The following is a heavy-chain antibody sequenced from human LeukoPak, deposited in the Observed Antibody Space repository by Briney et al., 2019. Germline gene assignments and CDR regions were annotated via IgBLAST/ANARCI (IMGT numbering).Heavy chain of an antibody. CDR3: ARAHSDIVVVPADY. CDR2: ISSSSSYI. CDR1: GFTFSSYS. D-gene: IGHD2-2*01. V-gene: IGHV3-21*01. J-gene: IGHJ4*02. Sequence: GGSLRLSCAASGFTFSSYSMNWVRQAPGKGLEWVSSISSSSSYIYYADSVKGRFTISRDNAKNSLYLQMNSLRAEDTAVYYCARAHSDIVVVPADYWGQGTLVTVSS.